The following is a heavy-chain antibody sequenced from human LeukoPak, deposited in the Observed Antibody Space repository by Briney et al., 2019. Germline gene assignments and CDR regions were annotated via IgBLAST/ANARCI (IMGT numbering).Heavy chain of an antibody. CDR3: ARYLGDAFDI. V-gene: IGHV1-18*04. Sequence: ASVKVSCKASGYTFTGYYMHWVRQAPGQGLEWMGWISAYNGNTNYAQKLQGRVTMTTDTSTSTAYMELRSLRSDDTAVYYCARYLGDAFDIWGQGTMVTVSS. J-gene: IGHJ3*02. CDR1: GYTFTGYY. CDR2: ISAYNGNT.